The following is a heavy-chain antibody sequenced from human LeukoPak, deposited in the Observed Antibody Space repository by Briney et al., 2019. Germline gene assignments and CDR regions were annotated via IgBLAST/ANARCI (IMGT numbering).Heavy chain of an antibody. CDR2: IYPGDSDT. Sequence: GESLKISCKGSGYSFTSYWIGWVRQMPGKGLEWMGIIYPGDSDTRYSPSFQGQVTISADKSISTAYLQWSSLKASDTAMYYCARFTDTAMVTIPFDYWGQGTLVTVSS. CDR1: GYSFTSYW. CDR3: ARFTDTAMVTIPFDY. V-gene: IGHV5-51*01. D-gene: IGHD5-18*01. J-gene: IGHJ4*02.